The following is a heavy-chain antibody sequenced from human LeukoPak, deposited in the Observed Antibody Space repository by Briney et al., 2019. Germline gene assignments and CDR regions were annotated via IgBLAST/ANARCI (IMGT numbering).Heavy chain of an antibody. CDR2: FDPEDGET. Sequence: ASVKVSCKVSGYTLTELSMHWVRQAPGKGLEWMGGFDPEDGETIYAQKLQGRVTMTEDTSTDTAYMELSSLRSEDTAVYYCATDGGYSGTLHHWGQGTLVTVSS. D-gene: IGHD1-26*01. J-gene: IGHJ5*02. V-gene: IGHV1-24*01. CDR1: GYTLTELS. CDR3: ATDGGYSGTLHH.